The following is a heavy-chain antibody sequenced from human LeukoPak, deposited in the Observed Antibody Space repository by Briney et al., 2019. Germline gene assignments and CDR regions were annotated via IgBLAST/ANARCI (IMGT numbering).Heavy chain of an antibody. J-gene: IGHJ3*02. CDR3: ARGIRRRAFDI. V-gene: IGHV4-39*07. Sequence: SETLSLTCTVSGGSISSSSYYWGWIRQPPGKGLEWIGSIYYSGSTYYNPSLKSRVTISVDTSKNQFSLKLSSVTAADAAVYYCARGIRRRAFDIWGQGTMVTVSS. CDR1: GGSISSSSYY. CDR2: IYYSGST.